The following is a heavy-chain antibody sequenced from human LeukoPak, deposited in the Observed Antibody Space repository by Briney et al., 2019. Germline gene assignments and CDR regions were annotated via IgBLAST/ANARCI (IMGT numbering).Heavy chain of an antibody. V-gene: IGHV2-5*01. CDR3: SFPHVDH. Sequence: SGPTLVKPTQTLTLTCTFSGFSLSTSGVGVGWIRQPPGKALEWLALIYWNDDEYYNPSLKSRLTITKDTSRNQVVLTMTNVDPVDTATYYCSFPHVDHRGQGTLVTVSS. CDR1: GFSLSTSGVG. CDR2: IYWNDDE. J-gene: IGHJ4*02.